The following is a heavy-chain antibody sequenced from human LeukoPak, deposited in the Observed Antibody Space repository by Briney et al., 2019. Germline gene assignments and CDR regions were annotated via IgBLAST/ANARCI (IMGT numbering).Heavy chain of an antibody. J-gene: IGHJ4*02. D-gene: IGHD1-26*01. CDR2: ISYDGSNK. CDR3: ARGLSGSYYYGY. V-gene: IGHV3-30-3*01. Sequence: PGGSLRLSCAASGFTFSSYAMHWVRQAPGKGLEWVAVISYDGSNKYYADSVKGRFTISRDNSKNTLYLQMNSLRAEDTAVYYCARGLSGSYYYGYWGQGTLVTVSS. CDR1: GFTFSSYA.